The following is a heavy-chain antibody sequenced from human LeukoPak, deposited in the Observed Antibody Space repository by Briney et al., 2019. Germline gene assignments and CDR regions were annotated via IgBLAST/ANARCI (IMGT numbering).Heavy chain of an antibody. CDR1: GFTVSSNY. J-gene: IGHJ1*01. Sequence: GGSLRLSCAASGFTVSSNYMSWVRQAPGKGLEWVSVIYSGGSTYYADSVKGRFTISRDNSKNTLYLQMNSLRAEGTAVYYCAKGRGDYSNPGYFQHWGQGTLVTVSS. CDR3: AKGRGDYSNPGYFQH. V-gene: IGHV3-53*01. D-gene: IGHD4-11*01. CDR2: IYSGGST.